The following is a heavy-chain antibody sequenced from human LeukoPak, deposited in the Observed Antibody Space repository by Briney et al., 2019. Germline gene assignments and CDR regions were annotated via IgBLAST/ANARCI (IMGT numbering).Heavy chain of an antibody. CDR2: IYPGDSDT. J-gene: IGHJ4*02. Sequence: GESLKISCKGSGYTFNSYWIGWVRQMPGKGLEWMGIIYPGDSDTRYSPSFQGQVTISADKSISTAYLQWSSLTASDTAMYYCARHETGPYFDYWGQGTLVTVSS. CDR1: GYTFNSYW. V-gene: IGHV5-51*01. D-gene: IGHD1-1*01. CDR3: ARHETGPYFDY.